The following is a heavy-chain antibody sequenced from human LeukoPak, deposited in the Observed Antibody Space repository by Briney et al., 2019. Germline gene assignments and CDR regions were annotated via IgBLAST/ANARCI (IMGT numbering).Heavy chain of an antibody. CDR1: GFTFVYAW. J-gene: IGHJ4*02. V-gene: IGHV3-7*01. D-gene: IGHD2-2*01. Sequence: GGSLRLSCAASGFTFVYAWMSWVRQAPGKGLEWVANIKQDGSEKYYVDSVKGRFTISRDNAKNSLYLQMNSLRAEDTAVYYCARDRYCSSTSCSFDYWGQGTLVTVSS. CDR3: ARDRYCSSTSCSFDY. CDR2: IKQDGSEK.